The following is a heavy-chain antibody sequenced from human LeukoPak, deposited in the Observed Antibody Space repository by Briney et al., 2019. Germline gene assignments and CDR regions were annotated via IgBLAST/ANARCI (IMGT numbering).Heavy chain of an antibody. CDR2: INPNSGGT. Sequence: ASVKVSYTPSESTFTSYYMNWVRQAPGQGLEWMGWINPNSGGTNYAQKFQGRVTMTRDTSISTAYMELSRLRSDGTAVYYCARIQPPLSMRSPAGYWGQGTLVTVSS. D-gene: IGHD2/OR15-2a*01. CDR1: ESTFTSYY. V-gene: IGHV1-2*02. J-gene: IGHJ4*02. CDR3: ARIQPPLSMRSPAGY.